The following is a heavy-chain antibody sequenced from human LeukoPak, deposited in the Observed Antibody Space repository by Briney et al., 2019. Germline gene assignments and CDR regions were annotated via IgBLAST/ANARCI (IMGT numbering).Heavy chain of an antibody. CDR3: ARYYYDSSGYYYDY. CDR1: GFTFSSYD. D-gene: IGHD3-22*01. CDR2: ICTAGDT. Sequence: GGSLRLSCAASGFTFSSYDMHWVRQATGKGLEWVSAICTAGDTYYPGSVKGRFTISRENAKNSLYLQMNSLRAGDTAVYYRARYYYDSSGYYYDYWGQGTLVTVSS. J-gene: IGHJ4*02. V-gene: IGHV3-13*01.